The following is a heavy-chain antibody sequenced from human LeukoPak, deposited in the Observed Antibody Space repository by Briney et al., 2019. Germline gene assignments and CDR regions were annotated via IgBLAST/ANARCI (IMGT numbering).Heavy chain of an antibody. Sequence: SETLSLTCTVSGYSISNGYYWGWIRQPPGKGLEWIGSIYYSGSTYYNPSLKSRVTISVDTSKNQFSLKLSSVTAADTAVYYCARDRPYYDSSGYYDYWGQGTLVTVSS. D-gene: IGHD3-22*01. CDR3: ARDRPYYDSSGYYDY. V-gene: IGHV4-38-2*02. CDR2: IYYSGST. CDR1: GYSISNGYY. J-gene: IGHJ4*02.